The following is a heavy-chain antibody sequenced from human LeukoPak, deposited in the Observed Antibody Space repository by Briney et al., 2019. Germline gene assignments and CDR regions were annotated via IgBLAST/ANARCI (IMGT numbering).Heavy chain of an antibody. V-gene: IGHV3-11*01. CDR3: ARRARDFGDSHAFDV. D-gene: IGHD4-17*01. CDR2: IRRVPTDL. CDR1: GLTFSDTN. J-gene: IGHJ3*01. Sequence: SGESLRLSCVASGLTFSDTNGAWIRQAPGKGVEWVSYIRRVPTDLYYADSVKGRFTITSDNAKNSLYLQMNSLRPEDTANYYCARRARDFGDSHAFDVWGQGTMVTVSS.